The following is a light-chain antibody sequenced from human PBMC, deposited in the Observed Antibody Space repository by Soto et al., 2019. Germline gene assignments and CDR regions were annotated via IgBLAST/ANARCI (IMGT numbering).Light chain of an antibody. CDR1: QSLLHSNGYNY. CDR3: MQALQAPLT. CDR2: LGS. Sequence: DIVMTQSPLSLPVTPGEPASISCMSSQSLLHSNGYNYLDWYLQKPGQSPQLLIYLGSSRASGVPDRFSGSGSGTDFTLTISRVEAEDVGFYYCMQALQAPLTFGQGTKVDIK. V-gene: IGKV2-28*01. J-gene: IGKJ1*01.